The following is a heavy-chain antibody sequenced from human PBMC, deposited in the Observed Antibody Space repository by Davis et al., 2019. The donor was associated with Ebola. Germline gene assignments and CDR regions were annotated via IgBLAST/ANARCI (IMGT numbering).Heavy chain of an antibody. CDR3: ARGITMVRGGGGWIVDP. D-gene: IGHD3-10*01. CDR1: GYTFTSYG. V-gene: IGHV1-46*01. CDR2: INPSGGST. J-gene: IGHJ5*02. Sequence: ASVKVSCKASGYTFTSYGISWVRQAPGQGLEWMGIINPSGGSTSYAQKFQGRVTMTRDTSTSTVYMELSSLRSEDTAVYYCARGITMVRGGGGWIVDPWGQGTLVTVSS.